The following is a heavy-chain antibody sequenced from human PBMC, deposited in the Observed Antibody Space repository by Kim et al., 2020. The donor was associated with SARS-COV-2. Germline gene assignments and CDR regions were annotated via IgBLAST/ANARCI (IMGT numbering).Heavy chain of an antibody. Sequence: SETLSLTCAVYGGSFSGYYWSWIRQPPGKGLEWIGEINHSGSTNYNPSLKSRVTISVDTSKNQFSLKLSSVTAADTAVYYCARSPILWLPDYWGQGTLVT. D-gene: IGHD6-19*01. CDR2: INHSGST. CDR3: ARSPILWLPDY. J-gene: IGHJ4*02. CDR1: GGSFSGYY. V-gene: IGHV4-34*01.